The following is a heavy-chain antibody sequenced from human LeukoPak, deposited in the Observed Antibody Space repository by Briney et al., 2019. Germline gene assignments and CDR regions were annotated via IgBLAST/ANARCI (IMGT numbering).Heavy chain of an antibody. Sequence: SETLSLTCTVSGGTISSYYWNWIRQPPGKGLEWIGYIHDSGSTKYNPSLKSRVAISVDTSKNQFSLKLSSVTAADTAVYYCARDCSSTSCYAGGYYYYGMDVWGQGTTVTVSS. D-gene: IGHD2-2*01. CDR2: IHDSGST. CDR1: GGTISSYY. J-gene: IGHJ6*02. V-gene: IGHV4-59*12. CDR3: ARDCSSTSCYAGGYYYYGMDV.